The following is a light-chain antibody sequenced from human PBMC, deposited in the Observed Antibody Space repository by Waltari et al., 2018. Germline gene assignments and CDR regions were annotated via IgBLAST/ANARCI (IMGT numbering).Light chain of an antibody. J-gene: IGKJ4*01. CDR1: QSVSRD. CDR2: GAS. Sequence: EIVMTQSPATLSVSPGERATLSCRASQSVSRDLAWYQHKPGQAPRLLIDGASTRIPSIPVRFSGSGSGTDFGLTISSLQSEDAAIYYCQQYNDWPQTFGGGTKVEIQ. CDR3: QQYNDWPQT. V-gene: IGKV3-15*01.